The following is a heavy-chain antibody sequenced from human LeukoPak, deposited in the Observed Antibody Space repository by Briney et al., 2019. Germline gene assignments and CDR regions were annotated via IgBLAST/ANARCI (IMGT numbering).Heavy chain of an antibody. Sequence: SETLSLTCTVSGGSISTDYWSWIRQPPGKGLEWIGEINHSGSTNYNPSLKSRVTISVDTSKNQFSLKLSSVTAADTAVYYCARGLLRKAAAGSYYFDYWGQGTLVTVSS. V-gene: IGHV4-34*01. CDR1: GGSISTDY. J-gene: IGHJ4*02. CDR3: ARGLLRKAAAGSYYFDY. CDR2: INHSGST. D-gene: IGHD6-13*01.